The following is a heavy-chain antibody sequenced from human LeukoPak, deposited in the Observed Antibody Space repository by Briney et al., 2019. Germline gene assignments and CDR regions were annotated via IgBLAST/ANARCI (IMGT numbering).Heavy chain of an antibody. D-gene: IGHD2-15*01. CDR3: ARMAGYCSGGSYCSFAFDI. V-gene: IGHV3-69-1*01. Sequence: GGSLRLSCAASGFTFSNYNMNWVRQAPGKGLEWVSSISSSSYIYYADSVKGRFTISRDNAKNSLSLQMNSLRAEDTAVYYCARMAGYCSGGSYCSFAFDIWGQGTMVTVSS. CDR2: ISSSSYI. J-gene: IGHJ3*02. CDR1: GFTFSNYN.